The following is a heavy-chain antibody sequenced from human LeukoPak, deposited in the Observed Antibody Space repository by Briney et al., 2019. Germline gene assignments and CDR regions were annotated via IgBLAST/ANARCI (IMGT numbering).Heavy chain of an antibody. CDR1: GGTFSSYA. Sequence: ASVKVSCKASGGTFSSYAISWVRQAPGQGLEWMGWMNPNSGNTGYAQKFQGRVTMTRNTSIGTAYMELSSLRSEDTAVYYCARGAYSSSWYLFDPWGQGTLVTVSS. J-gene: IGHJ5*02. D-gene: IGHD6-13*01. CDR2: MNPNSGNT. CDR3: ARGAYSSSWYLFDP. V-gene: IGHV1-8*02.